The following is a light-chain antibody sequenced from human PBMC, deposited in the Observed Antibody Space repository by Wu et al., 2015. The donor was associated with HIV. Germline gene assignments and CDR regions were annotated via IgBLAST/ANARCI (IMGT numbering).Light chain of an antibody. J-gene: IGKJ1*01. CDR2: DAS. CDR3: QKYNTAPWT. CDR1: QSVSSY. Sequence: EIVLTQSPATLSLSPGERATLSCRASQSVSSYLAWYQQKPGQAPRLLIYDASTRATGIPARFSGSGSGTDFTLTISSLQPEDVATYYCQKYNTAPWTFGQGTKVEMK. V-gene: IGKV3-11*01.